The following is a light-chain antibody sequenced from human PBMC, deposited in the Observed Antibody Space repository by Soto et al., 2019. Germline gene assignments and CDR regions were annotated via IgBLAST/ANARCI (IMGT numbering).Light chain of an antibody. CDR2: EVS. V-gene: IGLV2-23*02. CDR1: SSDVGNYNL. CDR3: CSYASISTLV. Sequence: QSVLTQPASVSGSPGQSITISCTGTSSDVGNYNLVSWYQQHPNKAPKLIIYEVSKRPSGVSNRFSGSKSGNTASLTISGIQAEDEADYYCCSYASISTLVFGGGTQLTVL. J-gene: IGLJ2*01.